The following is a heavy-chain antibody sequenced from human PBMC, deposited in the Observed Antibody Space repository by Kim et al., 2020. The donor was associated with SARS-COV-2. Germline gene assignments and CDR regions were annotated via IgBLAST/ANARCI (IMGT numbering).Heavy chain of an antibody. V-gene: IGHV2-5*02. J-gene: IGHJ4*02. D-gene: IGHD3-22*01. CDR3: ANSRIRRGTMILVAAISFDD. Sequence: SGPTLLNPTQTLTLTCTFSGFSLSTSGVGVGWIRQPPGKALEWLALIYWDDDKRYSPSLKSRLTITKDTTKNQVILTMTNMDPVDTARYYCANSRIRRGTMILVAAISFDDWGQGTLVTVSS. CDR2: IYWDDDK. CDR1: GFSLSTSGVG.